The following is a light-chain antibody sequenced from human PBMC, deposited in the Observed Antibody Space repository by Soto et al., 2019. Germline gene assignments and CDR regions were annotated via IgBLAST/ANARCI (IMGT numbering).Light chain of an antibody. Sequence: EVAMTQSPATLSVSPGERATLSCRASQSVRSNLAWYQQKPGQAPRLLIYGASTRATGIPARFSGSGSGTEFTLTISSLQSEDFAVYHCQQYDNWPPITFGQGTRLEIK. CDR3: QQYDNWPPIT. CDR2: GAS. CDR1: QSVRSN. J-gene: IGKJ5*01. V-gene: IGKV3-15*01.